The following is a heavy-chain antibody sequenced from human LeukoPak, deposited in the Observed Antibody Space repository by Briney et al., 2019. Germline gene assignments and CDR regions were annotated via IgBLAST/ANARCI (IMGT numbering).Heavy chain of an antibody. Sequence: SVKVSCKASGGTFSSYTISWVRQAPGQGLEWLGRIIPILGIANYAQKFQGRVTITADKSTSTAYMELSSLRSGDTAVYYCARTTTVTREYFQHWGQGTLVTVSS. V-gene: IGHV1-69*02. CDR1: GGTFSSYT. D-gene: IGHD4-11*01. J-gene: IGHJ1*01. CDR2: IIPILGIA. CDR3: ARTTTVTREYFQH.